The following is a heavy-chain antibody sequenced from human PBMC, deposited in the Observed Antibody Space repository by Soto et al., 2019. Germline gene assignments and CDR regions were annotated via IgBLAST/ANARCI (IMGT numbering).Heavy chain of an antibody. V-gene: IGHV3-48*02. CDR1: GFTFSSYS. Sequence: GGSLRLSCAASGFTFSSYSMNWVRQPPGKGLEWVSYISSSSSTIYYADSVKGRFTISRDNAKNSLYLQMNSLRDEDTAVYYCARDVLAVAGNNWFDPWGQGTLVTVSS. CDR3: ARDVLAVAGNNWFDP. D-gene: IGHD6-19*01. J-gene: IGHJ5*02. CDR2: ISSSSSTI.